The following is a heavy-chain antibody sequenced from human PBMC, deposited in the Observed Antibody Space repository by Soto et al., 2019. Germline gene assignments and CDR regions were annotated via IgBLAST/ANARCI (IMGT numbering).Heavy chain of an antibody. D-gene: IGHD1-26*01. CDR2: IFWNDER. V-gene: IGHV2-26*01. CDR3: ARALREGLPIYYFDS. Sequence: SGPTLVNPTETLTLTCTVSGFSLSKARMSVSWIRQPPGKALEWLAHIFWNDERSYNTSLKSRLTISRDTSKSQVVLTMTNVDPVDTGTYFCARALREGLPIYYFDSWGQGTLVTVSS. CDR1: GFSLSKARMS. J-gene: IGHJ4*02.